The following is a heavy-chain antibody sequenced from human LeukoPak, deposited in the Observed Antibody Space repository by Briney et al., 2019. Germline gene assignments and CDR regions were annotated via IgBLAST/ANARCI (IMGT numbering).Heavy chain of an antibody. D-gene: IGHD6-13*01. Sequence: GGSLRLSCAAAGFTFDEYSMQWVRQAPGKGLEWVSAISGSGGSTYYADSVKGRFTISRDNSKNTLYLQMNSLRAEDTAVYYCAKVKAAAGTGGDYWGQGTLVTVSS. V-gene: IGHV3-23*01. CDR1: GFTFDEYS. J-gene: IGHJ4*02. CDR3: AKVKAAAGTGGDY. CDR2: ISGSGGST.